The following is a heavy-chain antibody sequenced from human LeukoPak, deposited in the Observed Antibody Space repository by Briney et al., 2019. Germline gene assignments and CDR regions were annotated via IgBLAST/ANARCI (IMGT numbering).Heavy chain of an antibody. Sequence: PSETLSLTCTVSGGSISNYYWSWIRQPPGKGLEWIGYIFYTGTTNYNFSLKSRVTISVDTSKNQFSLKLSSVTAADTAVYYCARGGGIVGATPPRHFDYWGQGTLVTVSS. J-gene: IGHJ4*02. CDR1: GGSISNYY. CDR2: IFYTGTT. D-gene: IGHD1-26*01. V-gene: IGHV4-59*01. CDR3: ARGGGIVGATPPRHFDY.